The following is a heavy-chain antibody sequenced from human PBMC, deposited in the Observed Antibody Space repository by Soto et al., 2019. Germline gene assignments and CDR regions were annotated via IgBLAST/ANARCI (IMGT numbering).Heavy chain of an antibody. J-gene: IGHJ4*02. CDR1: RGSINTFY. D-gene: IGHD5-12*01. Sequence: PSDALSLTGTVSRGSINTFYWSGIRQPAGEGVDGMGRILSGGATSLHPSLESRVAMSVDTSTNPFYLNLSSVTAADMAVYYCAREGSYSAYNFAHGIQLWSFDFWGQGALVTVSS. CDR2: ILSGGAT. V-gene: IGHV4-4*07. CDR3: AREGSYSAYNFAHGIQLWSFDF.